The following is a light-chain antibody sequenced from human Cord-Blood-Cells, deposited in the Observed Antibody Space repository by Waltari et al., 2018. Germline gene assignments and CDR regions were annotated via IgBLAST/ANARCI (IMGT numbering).Light chain of an antibody. Sequence: QSALTQPASVSGSPGQSITISCTGTSSDVGGYNYVSWYQQHPGKAPKLMIVEVSNRPSWVSNGLSGYKSRNTSSLTISGRQAEDEADYYGSSYTSSSTLVFGGGTKLTVL. CDR2: EVS. CDR3: SSYTSSSTLV. V-gene: IGLV2-14*01. CDR1: SSDVGGYNY. J-gene: IGLJ2*01.